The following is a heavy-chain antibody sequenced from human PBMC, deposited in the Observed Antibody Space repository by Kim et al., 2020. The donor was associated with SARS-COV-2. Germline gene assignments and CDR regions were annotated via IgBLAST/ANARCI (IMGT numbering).Heavy chain of an antibody. Sequence: ASVKVSCKASGFTFSDYAMYWVRQAPGQRLEGMGWINAGSGNTRYSQKFQGRVTITWDTSASTAYMDLTSLRFEDTAVYYCARERFGGSFDYWGQGTLVT. CDR1: GFTFSDYA. CDR3: ARERFGGSFDY. D-gene: IGHD3-10*01. J-gene: IGHJ4*02. CDR2: INAGSGNT. V-gene: IGHV1-3*01.